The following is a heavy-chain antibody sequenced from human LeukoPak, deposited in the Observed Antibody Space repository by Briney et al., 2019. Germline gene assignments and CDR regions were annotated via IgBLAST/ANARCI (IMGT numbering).Heavy chain of an antibody. CDR1: GGSISSGDYY. Sequence: SESLSFTCTVSGGSISSGDYYWSWIRQPPGKGLEWIGYIYYSGSTYYNPSLKSRVTISVDTSKNQFSLKLSSVTAADTAVYYCARTARSPMVRGSRKRNWFDPWGQGTLVTVSS. D-gene: IGHD3-10*01. V-gene: IGHV4-30-4*01. CDR2: IYYSGST. CDR3: ARTARSPMVRGSRKRNWFDP. J-gene: IGHJ5*02.